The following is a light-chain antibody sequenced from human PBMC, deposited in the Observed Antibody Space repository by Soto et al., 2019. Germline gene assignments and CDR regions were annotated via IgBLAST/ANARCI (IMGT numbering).Light chain of an antibody. CDR2: EVT. CDR1: SSDVGRYNY. V-gene: IGLV2-14*01. J-gene: IGLJ1*01. CDR3: GSYTSKYVRI. Sequence: QSALTQPASVSGSPGQSITISCTGTSSDVGRYNYVSWYQQYPGRAPKLIIYEVTNRPSGVSDRFSGSKSGNVASLTISGLQAADEADYYCGSYTSKYVRIFGTGTKVTV.